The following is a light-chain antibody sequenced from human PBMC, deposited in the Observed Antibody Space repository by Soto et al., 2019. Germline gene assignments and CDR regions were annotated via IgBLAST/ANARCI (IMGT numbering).Light chain of an antibody. V-gene: IGKV1-33*01. Sequence: DIKLPLSPSSLSASVGDSVPITCQASQDISNYLNGYQQKPGKAPKLLIDDASILETGVSSRCSGSGSGTDFTFTSSSLQPEDIATYYCQQYDNLSLTFGGGTKVDIK. J-gene: IGKJ4*01. CDR1: QDISNY. CDR3: QQYDNLSLT. CDR2: DAS.